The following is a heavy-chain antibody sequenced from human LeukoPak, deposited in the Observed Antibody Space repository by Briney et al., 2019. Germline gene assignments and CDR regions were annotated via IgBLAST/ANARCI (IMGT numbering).Heavy chain of an antibody. CDR3: ARDVGVYYYYCMDV. V-gene: IGHV4-38-2*02. Sequence: SETLSLTCAVSGYSISSGYYWGWIRQPPGKGLEWIGSIYHSGSTYYNPSLKSRVTISVDTSKNQFSLKLSSVTAADTAVYYCARDVGVYYYYCMDVWGKGTTVTVSS. D-gene: IGHD1-26*01. J-gene: IGHJ6*03. CDR1: GYSISSGYY. CDR2: IYHSGST.